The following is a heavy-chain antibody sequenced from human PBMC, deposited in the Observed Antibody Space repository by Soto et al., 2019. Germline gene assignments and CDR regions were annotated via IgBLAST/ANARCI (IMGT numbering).Heavy chain of an antibody. V-gene: IGHV4-38-2*02. CDR3: ARDPGDYPLDP. D-gene: IGHD4-17*01. J-gene: IGHJ5*02. CDR1: GYSISSGYY. CDR2: IYHSGST. Sequence: LSLTCAVSGYSISSGYYWGWIRQPPGKGLEWIGSIYHSGSTYYNPSLKSRVTISVDTSKNQFSLKLSSVTAADTAVYYCARDPGDYPLDPWGQGTLVTVSS.